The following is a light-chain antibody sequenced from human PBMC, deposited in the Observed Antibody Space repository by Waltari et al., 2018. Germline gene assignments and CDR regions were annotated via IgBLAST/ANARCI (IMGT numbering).Light chain of an antibody. Sequence: DIVMTQSPDSLAESLCERATINCKSRQTVSYSSNNKNALGWYQQKPGQPPKLLIYWASTRESGVPDRFSGSGSGTDFTLTISSLQAEDVAVYYCQQYYSTPLTFGGGTKVEIK. CDR3: QQYYSTPLT. CDR2: WAS. V-gene: IGKV4-1*01. CDR1: QTVSYSSNNKNA. J-gene: IGKJ4*01.